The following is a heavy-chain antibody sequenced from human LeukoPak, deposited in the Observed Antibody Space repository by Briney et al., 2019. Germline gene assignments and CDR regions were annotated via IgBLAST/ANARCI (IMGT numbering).Heavy chain of an antibody. V-gene: IGHV3-66*04. J-gene: IGHJ4*02. CDR1: GFTVSSNY. CDR2: IYSGGST. Sequence: PGGSLRFSCAASGFTVSSNYMSWVRQAPGKGLEWVSVIYSGGSTYYADSVKGRFTISRDNSKNMLYLQMNSLRAEDTAVYYCATPLEIAGFFAYWGQGTLVTVSS. CDR3: ATPLEIAGFFAY. D-gene: IGHD1-1*01.